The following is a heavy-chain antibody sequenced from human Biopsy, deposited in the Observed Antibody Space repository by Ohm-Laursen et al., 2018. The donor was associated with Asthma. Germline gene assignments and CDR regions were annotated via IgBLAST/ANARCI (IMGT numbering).Heavy chain of an antibody. Sequence: ASVKVSCKASGGTFSSNSISWVRQAPGQGLEWMGIINPSGAGTRYAEKFRGRLIVTRDASTRTAFMDLRSLRSDDTAIYFCARARETTNYGDSDFDIWGQGTLITVSS. CDR2: INPSGAGT. CDR3: ARARETTNYGDSDFDI. V-gene: IGHV1-46*01. J-gene: IGHJ4*02. CDR1: GGTFSSNS. D-gene: IGHD2-8*01.